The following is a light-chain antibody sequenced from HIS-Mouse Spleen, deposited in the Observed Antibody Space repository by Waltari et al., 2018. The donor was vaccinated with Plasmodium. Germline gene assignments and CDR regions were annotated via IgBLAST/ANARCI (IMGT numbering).Light chain of an antibody. Sequence: IVLTQSPGTLSLSPGERAPLPCRASQRVSSSYLAWYQQKPGQAPRLLIYGASSRATGIPDRFSGSGSGTDFTLTISRLEPEDFAVYYCQQYGSSPPVTFGPGTKVDIK. J-gene: IGKJ3*01. CDR1: QRVSSSY. CDR2: GAS. V-gene: IGKV3-20*01. CDR3: QQYGSSPPVT.